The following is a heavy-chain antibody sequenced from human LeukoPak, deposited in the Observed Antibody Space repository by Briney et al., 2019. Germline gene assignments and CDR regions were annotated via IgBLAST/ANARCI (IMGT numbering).Heavy chain of an antibody. CDR1: GFAFSGYG. CDR2: ISYDGSNK. J-gene: IGHJ4*02. D-gene: IGHD6-13*01. CDR3: SNTYISSWYGPDY. Sequence: GGSLRLSCAASGFAFSGYGMHWVRQAPGKGLEWVALISYDGSNKYDAYSVKGRFTISRDNSKAILFLEMDSLVADDTAVDFGSNTYISSWYGPDYWGEGTLVSVSS. V-gene: IGHV3-30*18.